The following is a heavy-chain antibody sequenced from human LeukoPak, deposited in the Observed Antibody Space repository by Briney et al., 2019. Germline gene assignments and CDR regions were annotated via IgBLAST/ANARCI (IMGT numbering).Heavy chain of an antibody. CDR2: IRHDGSNK. D-gene: IGHD6-19*01. J-gene: IGHJ6*02. CDR1: GFTFSSYG. Sequence: GGSLRLSCAASGFTFSSYGMHWVRQAPGKGLEWVAFIRHDGSNKYYADSVKGRFTISRDNSKNTLYLQMNSLRAEDTAVYYCAKGPSSGWYLYYYYYGMDVWGQGTTVTVSS. V-gene: IGHV3-30*02. CDR3: AKGPSSGWYLYYYYYGMDV.